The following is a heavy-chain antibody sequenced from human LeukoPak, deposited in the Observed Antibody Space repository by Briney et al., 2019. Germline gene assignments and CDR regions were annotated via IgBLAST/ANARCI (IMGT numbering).Heavy chain of an antibody. J-gene: IGHJ4*02. Sequence: PGGSLRLSCAASGFTFSSYSMNWVRQAPGKGLEWVSSISSSSSYIYYADSVKGRFTISRDNAKNSLYLQMNSLRAEDTAVYYCARRLGDDSSGYYYGLRYWGQGTLVTVSS. CDR1: GFTFSSYS. D-gene: IGHD3-22*01. V-gene: IGHV3-21*01. CDR3: ARRLGDDSSGYYYGLRY. CDR2: ISSSSSYI.